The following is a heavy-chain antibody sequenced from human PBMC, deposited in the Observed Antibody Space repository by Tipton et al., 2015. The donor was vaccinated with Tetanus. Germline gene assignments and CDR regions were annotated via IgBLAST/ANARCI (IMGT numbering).Heavy chain of an antibody. CDR3: ARAAGFLVLTHDF. D-gene: IGHD2-21*01. J-gene: IGHJ4*02. CDR2: IYYSGST. V-gene: IGHV4-30-4*01. Sequence: GLVKPSETLSLTCTVSGDSLSNGDYYWSWIRQPPGKGLESIGYIYYSGSTYYNPSLKSRVTISMDRSNTQFSLRLDSLTAADTAVYYCARAAGFLVLTHDFWGRGTLVSVSS. CDR1: GDSLSNGDYY.